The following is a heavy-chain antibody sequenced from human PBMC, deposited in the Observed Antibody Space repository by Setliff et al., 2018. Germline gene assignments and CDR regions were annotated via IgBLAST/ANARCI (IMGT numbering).Heavy chain of an antibody. D-gene: IGHD3-22*01. CDR2: IRYDGSNK. CDR3: AKDPTYYYDSSGYFYFDY. Sequence: PGGSLRLSCAASGFTFSSYGMHWVRQAPGKGLEWVAFIRYDGSNKYYADSVKGRFTISRDNSKNTLYLQMNSLRAEDTAVYYCAKDPTYYYDSSGYFYFDYWGQGTLVTVSS. V-gene: IGHV3-30*02. J-gene: IGHJ4*02. CDR1: GFTFSSYG.